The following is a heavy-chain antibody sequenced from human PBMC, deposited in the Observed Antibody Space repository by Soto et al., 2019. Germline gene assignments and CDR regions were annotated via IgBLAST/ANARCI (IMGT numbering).Heavy chain of an antibody. Sequence: QVQLVQSGAEVKKPGSSVKVSCKASGGTFSSYAISWVRQAPGQGLEWLGGIIPIFGTANYAQKFQGRVTITEDESTSTAYMELSSLSSEDTAVYYCALHYGSGSNYYYYGMDVWGQGTTVTVSS. CDR2: IIPIFGTA. V-gene: IGHV1-69*12. J-gene: IGHJ6*02. D-gene: IGHD3-10*01. CDR3: ALHYGSGSNYYYYGMDV. CDR1: GGTFSSYA.